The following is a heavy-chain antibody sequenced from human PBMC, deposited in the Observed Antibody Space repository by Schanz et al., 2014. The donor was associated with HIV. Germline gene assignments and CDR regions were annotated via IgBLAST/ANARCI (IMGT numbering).Heavy chain of an antibody. V-gene: IGHV3-33*01. CDR2: IWETGKIK. D-gene: IGHD6-19*01. J-gene: IGHJ4*02. Sequence: QVQLVESGGGVVQPGRSLRLSCAASGFTFRKSGMQWVRQAPGKGLEWVAVIWETGKIKNYAEAVRGRFTISRDNYKNTVDLQMTALRPEDAAVYYCAREGGSSGHNGYFDHWGPGTLVTVSS. CDR1: GFTFRKSG. CDR3: AREGGSSGHNGYFDH.